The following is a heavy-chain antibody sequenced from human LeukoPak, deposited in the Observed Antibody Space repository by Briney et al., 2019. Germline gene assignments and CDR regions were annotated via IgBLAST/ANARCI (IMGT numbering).Heavy chain of an antibody. Sequence: PSETLSLTCTVSGGSISSYYWGWIRQPPGKGLEWIGSIYYSGSTYYNPSLKSRVTISVDTSKNQFSLRLSSVTAADTAVYYCARPGGTDAFDIWGQGTMVTVSS. J-gene: IGHJ3*02. CDR2: IYYSGST. CDR1: GGSISSYY. V-gene: IGHV4-39*01. D-gene: IGHD3-16*01. CDR3: ARPGGTDAFDI.